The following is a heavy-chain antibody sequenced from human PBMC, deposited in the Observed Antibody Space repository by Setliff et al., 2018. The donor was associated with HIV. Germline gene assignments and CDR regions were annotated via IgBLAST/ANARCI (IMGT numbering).Heavy chain of an antibody. Sequence: GASVKVSCKVSGYTLTEFSIHWVRQAPGKGLEWMGGFDPEDGERIYAQKFQGRVTMTEDTSTDTAYMELSSQKSEDTAVYYCVVAAAGTSSYYWGQGTLVTVSS. J-gene: IGHJ4*02. CDR1: GYTLTEFS. V-gene: IGHV1-24*01. CDR2: FDPEDGER. D-gene: IGHD6-13*01. CDR3: VVAAAGTSSYY.